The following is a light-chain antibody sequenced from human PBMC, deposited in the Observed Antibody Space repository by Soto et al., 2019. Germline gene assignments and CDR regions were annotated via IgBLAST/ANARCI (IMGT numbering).Light chain of an antibody. CDR3: HTYNRALLT. V-gene: IGKV1-27*01. CDR1: QGISNY. Sequence: DIQMTQSPSSLSAPVGDRVTITCRASQGISNYLAWYQQKPGKVPKVLIYAASTLQSAVPSRFSAIGSWTDFTLTISSLQPEDVATYYCHTYNRALLTFGGGTKVEIK. J-gene: IGKJ4*01. CDR2: AAS.